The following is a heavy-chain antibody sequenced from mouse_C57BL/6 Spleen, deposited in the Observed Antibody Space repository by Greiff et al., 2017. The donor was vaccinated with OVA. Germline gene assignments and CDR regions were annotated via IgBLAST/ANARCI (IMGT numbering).Heavy chain of an antibody. CDR3: AKTAQNYYAMDY. CDR1: GYTFTDYN. Sequence: VQLQQSGPDLVKPGASVKIPCKASGYTFTDYNMDWVKQSHGKSLEWIGDINPNNGGTIYNQKFKGKATLTVDKSSSTAYMELRSLTSEDTAVYYCAKTAQNYYAMDYWGQGTSVTVSS. CDR2: INPNNGGT. D-gene: IGHD3-2*02. V-gene: IGHV1-18*01. J-gene: IGHJ4*01.